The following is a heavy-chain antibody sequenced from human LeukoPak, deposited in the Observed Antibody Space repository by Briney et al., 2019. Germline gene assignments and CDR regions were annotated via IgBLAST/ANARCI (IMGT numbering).Heavy chain of an antibody. CDR1: GGSISSYY. V-gene: IGHV4-59*08. CDR2: IYYSVST. CDR3: ARHITGGSYYDYYYYGMDV. Sequence: SETLSLTCTVSGGSISSYYWSWIRQPPGRGLEWIGYIYYSVSTNYNPSLKSRFTISVDTSKTQFSLKLSSVTAADTAVYYCARHITGGSYYDYYYYGMDVWGQGTTVTVSS. J-gene: IGHJ6*02. D-gene: IGHD1-26*01.